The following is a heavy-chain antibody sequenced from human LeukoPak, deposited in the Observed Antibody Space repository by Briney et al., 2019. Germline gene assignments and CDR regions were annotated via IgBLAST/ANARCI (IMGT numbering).Heavy chain of an antibody. CDR3: ARRGVVAPYNWFDP. CDR2: IYYSGST. J-gene: IGHJ5*02. CDR1: GGSISSSSYY. V-gene: IGHV4-39*01. D-gene: IGHD3-22*01. Sequence: SETLSLTCTVSGGSISSSSYYWGWIRQPPGKGLEWIGSIYYSGSTYYNPSLKSRVTISVDTSKNQFSLKLSSVTAADTAVYYCARRGVVAPYNWFDPWGQGTLVSVSS.